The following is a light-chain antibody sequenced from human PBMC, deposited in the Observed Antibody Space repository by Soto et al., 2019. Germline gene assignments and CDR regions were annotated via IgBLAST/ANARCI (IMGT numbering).Light chain of an antibody. CDR2: GSS. V-gene: IGLV1-40*01. Sequence: QSVLTQPPSVSGAPGQRVTISCTGSSSNIGAGHVVHWYQQFPGRAPNLLIYGSSNRPSGVPDRFSGSKSGTSASLAITGIQAEDEADYYCQSYDNSLSASVFGGGTKVTVL. CDR1: SSNIGAGHV. J-gene: IGLJ2*01. CDR3: QSYDNSLSASV.